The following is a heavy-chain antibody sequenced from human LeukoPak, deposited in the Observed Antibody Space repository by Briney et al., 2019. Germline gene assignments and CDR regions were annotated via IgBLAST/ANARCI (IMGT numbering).Heavy chain of an antibody. CDR2: ISAYNGHT. D-gene: IGHD1-26*01. Sequence: ASVKVSCKASGYTFTSYGISWVRQAPGQGLERLGWISAYNGHTNYAQKFQGRVTMTTDTSTSTAYMELRSLRSDDTAVYYCARGGRWELPRPYAFDIWGQGTIVTVSS. V-gene: IGHV1-18*01. J-gene: IGHJ3*02. CDR3: ARGGRWELPRPYAFDI. CDR1: GYTFTSYG.